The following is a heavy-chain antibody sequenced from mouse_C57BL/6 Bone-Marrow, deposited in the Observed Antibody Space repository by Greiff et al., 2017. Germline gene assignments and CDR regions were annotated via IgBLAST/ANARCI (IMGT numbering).Heavy chain of an antibody. Sequence: VQLQQPGAELVKPGASVKLSCKASGYTFTSYWMQWVKQRPGQGLEWIGEIDPSDSYTNYNQKFKGKAPLTVDTSSSTAYLQLSSLTSEDSAVYYCARWGLYYFDYWGQGTTLTVSS. CDR2: IDPSDSYT. CDR3: ARWGLYYFDY. CDR1: GYTFTSYW. J-gene: IGHJ2*01. V-gene: IGHV1-50*01.